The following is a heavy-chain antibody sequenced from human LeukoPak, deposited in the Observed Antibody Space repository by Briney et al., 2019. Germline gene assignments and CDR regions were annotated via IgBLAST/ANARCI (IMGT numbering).Heavy chain of an antibody. CDR1: GFIFSSYA. CDR2: ISGSGDST. Sequence: GGSLRLSCAASGFIFSSYAMSWVRQAPGKGLEWVSAISGSGDSTYYADSVKGRFTISRDNPKNTLYLQMNSLRAEDTAVYYCAKDLRPRIAAAGNAFDIWGQGTMVTVSS. D-gene: IGHD6-13*01. V-gene: IGHV3-23*01. J-gene: IGHJ3*02. CDR3: AKDLRPRIAAAGNAFDI.